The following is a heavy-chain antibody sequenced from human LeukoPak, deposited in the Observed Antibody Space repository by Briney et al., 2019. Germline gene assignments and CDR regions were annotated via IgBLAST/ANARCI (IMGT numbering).Heavy chain of an antibody. J-gene: IGHJ6*03. V-gene: IGHV3-23*01. Sequence: GGSLRLSCAASGVTSSSHAMKWVSQAPGKGLEWVSTISGSGGATYYAASVVGRFTISRDNSKNTVYLQMNSLRADDTAIYYCPSGDLGYYDYMDVWGKGTTVTVSS. CDR3: PSGDLGYYDYMDV. CDR1: GVTSSSHA. D-gene: IGHD6-25*01. CDR2: ISGSGGAT.